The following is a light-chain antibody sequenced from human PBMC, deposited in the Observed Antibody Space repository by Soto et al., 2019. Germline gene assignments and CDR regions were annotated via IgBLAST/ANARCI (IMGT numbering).Light chain of an antibody. CDR2: DAS. V-gene: IGKV1-5*01. CDR3: QHQRT. Sequence: DIQMTQSPSTLSASVGDRVTITCRASQSISSWLAWYQQKPGKAPKLLIYDASSLESGVPSRFSGSGSGTEFTITISSLQPDEFATYYCQHQRTFGQGTKVEI. J-gene: IGKJ1*01. CDR1: QSISSW.